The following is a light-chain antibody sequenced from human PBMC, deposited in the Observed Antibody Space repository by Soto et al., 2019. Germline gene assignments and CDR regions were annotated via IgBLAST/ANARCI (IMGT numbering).Light chain of an antibody. J-gene: IGKJ1*01. CDR3: QQYGSSLWT. Sequence: DIQMTQSPSSLSASVGDRVTITCRASQSISSYLNWYQQKPGKAPKLLIYAASSLQSGVPSRFSGSGSGTDFTLTISSLQPEDFAVYHCQQYGSSLWTFGQGTKVEIK. CDR1: QSISSY. CDR2: AAS. V-gene: IGKV1-39*01.